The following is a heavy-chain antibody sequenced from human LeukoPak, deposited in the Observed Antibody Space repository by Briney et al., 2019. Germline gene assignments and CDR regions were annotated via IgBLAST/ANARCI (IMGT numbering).Heavy chain of an antibody. D-gene: IGHD2-2*01. Sequence: PGGSLRLSCATSGFVFSDYGIRWVRQAPGKGLEWVAFIRCDGSEPNYAYSVKGRFAISRDNSKNMVQLQMNSLRVEDTAVYYSAQDRFCSSASCSFGTTWFDHWGQGTLVTVSS. J-gene: IGHJ5*02. V-gene: IGHV3-30*02. CDR3: AQDRFCSSASCSFGTTWFDH. CDR2: IRCDGSEP. CDR1: GFVFSDYG.